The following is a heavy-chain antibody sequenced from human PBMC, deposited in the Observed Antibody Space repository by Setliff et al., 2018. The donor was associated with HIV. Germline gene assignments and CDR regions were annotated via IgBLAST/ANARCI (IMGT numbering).Heavy chain of an antibody. CDR1: GGFISSSSYY. D-gene: IGHD6-19*01. J-gene: IGHJ4*02. CDR2: IYYSGSTS. CDR3: AGIAVSGPFPRGNY. Sequence: PSETLSLTCTVSGGFISSSSYYWGWIRQPPGKGLEWIGSIYYSGSTSYYNPSLKSRVTISVDTSKNQFSLKLSSVTAADTAVYYCAGIAVSGPFPRGNYWGQGTLVTVSS. V-gene: IGHV4-39*01.